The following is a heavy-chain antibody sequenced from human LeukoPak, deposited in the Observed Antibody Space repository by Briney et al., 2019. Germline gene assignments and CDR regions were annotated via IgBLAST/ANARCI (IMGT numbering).Heavy chain of an antibody. J-gene: IGHJ5*02. CDR2: INPTSGGT. CDR3: ARGGCGSGEGYTSWLDP. Sequence: GAAVKLGFKGSGSTFTDYYIQWVRRGHGQGIEWMGGINPTSGGTNYAQNFQDRVTMTRDRYINTAYMELSRLSSDDPAVYYCARGGCGSGEGYTSWLDPGGQGVLVHVSS. CDR1: GSTFTDYY. V-gene: IGHV1-2*02. D-gene: IGHD2-15*01.